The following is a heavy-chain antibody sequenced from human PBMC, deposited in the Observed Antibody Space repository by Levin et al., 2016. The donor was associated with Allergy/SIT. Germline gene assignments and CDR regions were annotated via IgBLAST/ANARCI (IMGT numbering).Heavy chain of an antibody. CDR2: ISGSGGST. V-gene: IGHV3-23*01. D-gene: IGHD4-23*01. J-gene: IGHJ4*02. CDR3: AKASTVVHYGAIDY. Sequence: VRQMPGKGLEWVSAISGSGGSTYYADSVKGRFTISRDNSKNTLYLQMNSLRAEDTAVYYCAKASTVVHYGAIDYWGQGTLVTVSS.